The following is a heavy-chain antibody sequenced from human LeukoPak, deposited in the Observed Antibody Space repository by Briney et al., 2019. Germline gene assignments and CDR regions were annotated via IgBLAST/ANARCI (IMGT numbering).Heavy chain of an antibody. CDR2: TRNKANSYIT. V-gene: IGHV3-72*01. CDR3: ASIRGTFGY. CDR1: GFTFSDHF. D-gene: IGHD1-26*01. J-gene: IGHJ4*02. Sequence: GGSLGLSCAASGFTFSDHFLDWVRQAPGKGLEWVGRTRNKANSYITEYAASVKGRFTISRDDSKNSLYLQMSSLKTDDTAMYYCASIRGTFGYWGQGTLVTVSS.